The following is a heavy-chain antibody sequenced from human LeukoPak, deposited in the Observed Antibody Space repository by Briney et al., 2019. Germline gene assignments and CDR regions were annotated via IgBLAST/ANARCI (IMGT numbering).Heavy chain of an antibody. CDR1: GYTFTGYY. D-gene: IGHD6-6*01. V-gene: IGHV1-18*04. CDR3: ASQVGSSSSLSFDI. J-gene: IGHJ3*02. CDR2: ISAYNGNT. Sequence: GASVKVSCKASGYTFTGYYMHWVRQAPGQGLEWMGWISAYNGNTNYAQKLQGRVTMTTDTSTSTAYMELRSLRSDDTAVYYCASQVGSSSSLSFDIWGQGTMVTVSS.